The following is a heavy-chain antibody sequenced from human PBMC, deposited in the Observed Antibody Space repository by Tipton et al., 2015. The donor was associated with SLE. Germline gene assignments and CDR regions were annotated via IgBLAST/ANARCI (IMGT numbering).Heavy chain of an antibody. J-gene: IGHJ3*02. CDR2: IYYSGST. CDR1: GGSISSGGYY. D-gene: IGHD2-2*01. Sequence: TLSLTCTVSGGSISSGGYYWSWIRQPPGKGLEWIGYIYYSGSTNYNPSLKSRVTISVDTSKNQFSLKLSSVTAADTAVYYCARERGSIVVVPAVGNAFDIWGQGTMVTVSS. V-gene: IGHV4-61*08. CDR3: ARERGSIVVVPAVGNAFDI.